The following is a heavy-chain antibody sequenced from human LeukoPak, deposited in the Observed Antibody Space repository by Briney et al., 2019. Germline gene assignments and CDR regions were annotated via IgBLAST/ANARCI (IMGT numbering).Heavy chain of an antibody. V-gene: IGHV3-23*01. CDR1: GFTFSSYA. J-gene: IGHJ5*02. CDR3: AKDQGCYDSSGYYYRDWFDP. CDR2: ISGSGGST. D-gene: IGHD3-22*01. Sequence: GGSVRLSCAASGFTFSSYAMSWARQAPGKGLEGVSAISGSGGSTYYAHSVTGRFTISRDHSKNTLYPQMNSLRAEDTAVYYCAKDQGCYDSSGYYYRDWFDPWGQGTLGTVSS.